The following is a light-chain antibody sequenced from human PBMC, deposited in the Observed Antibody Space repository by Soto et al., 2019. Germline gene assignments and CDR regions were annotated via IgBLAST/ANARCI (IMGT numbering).Light chain of an antibody. CDR2: DNN. CDR1: SSNIGAGYD. J-gene: IGLJ1*01. CDR3: CSYASSSTHV. V-gene: IGLV1-40*01. Sequence: QSALTQPPSVSGAPGQRVTISCTGSSSNIGAGYDVHWYQQLPGTAPKLLIYDNNNRPSGVPDRFSGSKSGTSAPLAISGLQAEDEADYYCCSYASSSTHVFGTGTKVTVL.